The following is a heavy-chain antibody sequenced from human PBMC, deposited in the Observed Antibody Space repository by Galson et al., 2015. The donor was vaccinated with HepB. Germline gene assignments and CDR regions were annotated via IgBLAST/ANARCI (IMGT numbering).Heavy chain of an antibody. CDR3: ARRGRYYDSRNFYHDAFDL. J-gene: IGHJ3*01. Sequence: SLRLSCAASGFNFGTYSMHWVRQSPDRGLEWVAFLAYDGSDRNFADSVTGRFTISRDNSKNTLYLQLDSLTSEDTAVYYCARRGRYYDSRNFYHDAFDLWGQGTMVAVSS. CDR2: LAYDGSDR. V-gene: IGHV3-30*01. CDR1: GFNFGTYS. D-gene: IGHD3-22*01.